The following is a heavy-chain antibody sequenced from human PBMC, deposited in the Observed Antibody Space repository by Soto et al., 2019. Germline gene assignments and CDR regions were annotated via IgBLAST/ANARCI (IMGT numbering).Heavy chain of an antibody. CDR2: ISKSSGTI. V-gene: IGHV3-48*01. J-gene: IGHJ4*02. CDR3: ARDAFDYDSTGYHSDY. Sequence: EVQLVESGGGLVQPGGSLRLTCAASGFSFSNYNMNWVRQVPGKGLEWVSYISKSSGTIYYADSVRGRFSISRDNGKNSLYLQMNSPRAEDTAVYYCARDAFDYDSTGYHSDYWGQGTLVTVSS. D-gene: IGHD3-22*01. CDR1: GFSFSNYN.